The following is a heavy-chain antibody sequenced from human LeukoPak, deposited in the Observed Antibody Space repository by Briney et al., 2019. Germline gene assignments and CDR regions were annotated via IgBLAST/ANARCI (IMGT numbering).Heavy chain of an antibody. CDR1: GFTFSSYA. Sequence: GGSLRLSCTASGFTFSSYAMHWVRQAPGKGLEWVAVISYDGNNKYYADSVKGRFTISRDNSKNTLYLQMNSLRAEDTAVYYCAREGNYYDSSGGLLDYWGQGTLVTVSS. CDR2: ISYDGNNK. D-gene: IGHD3-22*01. J-gene: IGHJ4*02. V-gene: IGHV3-30-3*01. CDR3: AREGNYYDSSGGLLDY.